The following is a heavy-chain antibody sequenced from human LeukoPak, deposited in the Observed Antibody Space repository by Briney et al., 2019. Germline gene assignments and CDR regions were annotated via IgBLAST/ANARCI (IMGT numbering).Heavy chain of an antibody. CDR2: TYYRSKWYD. CDR1: GYSVSSNSGT. V-gene: IGHV6-1*01. Sequence: SQTLSLTCAISGYSVSSNSGTWNWIRQSPSRGLEWLGRTYYRSKWYDEYAVSVKSRITINKDTSKNQFSLQLNSVTPEDTAVYYCARGHHFDHWGQGTLVTVAS. CDR3: ARGHHFDH. J-gene: IGHJ4*02.